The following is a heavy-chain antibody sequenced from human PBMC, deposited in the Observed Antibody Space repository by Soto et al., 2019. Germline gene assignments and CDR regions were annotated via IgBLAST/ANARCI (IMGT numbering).Heavy chain of an antibody. CDR1: GFTFSSYA. CDR3: AKDPTYYYYYYMDV. Sequence: PGGSLRLSCAASGFTFSSYAMSWVRQAPGKGLEWVSAISGSGGSTYYADSGKGRFTISRDNSKNTLYLQMNSLRAEDTAVYYGAKDPTYYYYYYMDVWGKGTTVTVSS. J-gene: IGHJ6*03. V-gene: IGHV3-23*01. CDR2: ISGSGGST.